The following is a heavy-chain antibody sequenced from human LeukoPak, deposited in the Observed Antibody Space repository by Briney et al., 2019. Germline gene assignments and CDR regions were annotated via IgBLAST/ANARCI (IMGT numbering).Heavy chain of an antibody. CDR3: VMGKHSSLDY. CDR1: GYTFTSYD. Sequence: ASVKVSCTASGYTFTSYDINWVRQAPGQGLEWMGGIIPIFGTASYAQKFQGRVTITADESTSTAYMELSSLRSEDTAVYYCVMGKHSSLDYWGQGTLVTVSS. D-gene: IGHD3-22*01. CDR2: IIPIFGTA. J-gene: IGHJ4*02. V-gene: IGHV1-69*13.